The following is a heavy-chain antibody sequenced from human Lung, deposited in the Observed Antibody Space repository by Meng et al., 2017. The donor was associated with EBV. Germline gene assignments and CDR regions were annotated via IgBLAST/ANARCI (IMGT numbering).Heavy chain of an antibody. CDR1: CYTFTNYG. D-gene: IGHD1-26*01. CDR2: ISAYNGNT. CDR3: ARVEVGITSGDY. Sequence: QAQLVQSGGEVKRPGASVTVSCKASCYTFTNYGITWVRQAPGQGLEWMGWISAYNGNTNYAQTLQGRLTMTTDTSTSTAYMELRSLRSDDTAVYYCARVEVGITSGDYWGQGTLVTVSS. J-gene: IGHJ4*02. V-gene: IGHV1-18*01.